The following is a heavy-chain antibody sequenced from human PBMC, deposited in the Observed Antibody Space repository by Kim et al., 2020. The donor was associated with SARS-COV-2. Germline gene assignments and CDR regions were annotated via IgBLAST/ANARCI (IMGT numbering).Heavy chain of an antibody. CDR3: ARPPDYGSGSYYNRDAFDI. CDR2: IYYSGST. J-gene: IGHJ3*02. V-gene: IGHV4-39*01. D-gene: IGHD3-10*01. CDR1: GGSISSSSYY. Sequence: SETLSLTCTVSGGSISSSSYYWGWIRQPPGKGLEWIGSIYYSGSTYYNPSLKSRVTISVDTSKNQFSLKLSSVTAADTAVYYCARPPDYGSGSYYNRDAFDIWGQGTMVTVSS.